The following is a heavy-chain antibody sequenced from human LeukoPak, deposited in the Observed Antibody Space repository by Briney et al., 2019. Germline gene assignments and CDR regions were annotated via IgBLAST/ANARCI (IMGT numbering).Heavy chain of an antibody. D-gene: IGHD2-21*02. J-gene: IGHJ4*02. CDR1: GFSLSSSGVG. Sequence: SGPTLVKPTQTLTLTCSFSGFSLSSSGVGVGRIRQPPGKALEWLALIYWDDDRRYSPSLKSRLTITKDTSKSQAVLTMTNMDPVDTATYCCAHSRLINFDYWGQGTLVTVSS. V-gene: IGHV2-5*02. CDR2: IYWDDDR. CDR3: AHSRLINFDY.